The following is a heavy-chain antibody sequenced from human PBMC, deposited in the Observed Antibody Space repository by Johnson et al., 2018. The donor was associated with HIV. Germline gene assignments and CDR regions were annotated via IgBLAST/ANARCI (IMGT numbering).Heavy chain of an antibody. V-gene: IGHV3-15*01. CDR2: IKSKTDGGTT. J-gene: IGHJ3*02. Sequence: VQLVESGGGLVQPGGSLRLSCAASGFTFNNAWMSWVRQAPGKGLEWVGRIKSKTDGGTTDYAAPVKGRFTISRDDSKNTAYLQMNSLKTEDTAVYYCTSRRDGYNLIGIWGQGTMVTVSS. CDR1: GFTFNNAW. D-gene: IGHD5-24*01. CDR3: TSRRDGYNLIGI.